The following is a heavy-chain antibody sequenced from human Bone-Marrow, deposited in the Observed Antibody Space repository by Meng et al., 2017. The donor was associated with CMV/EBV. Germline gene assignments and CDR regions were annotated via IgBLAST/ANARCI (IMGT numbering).Heavy chain of an antibody. J-gene: IGHJ5*02. D-gene: IGHD1-26*01. CDR2: ISYDGSNK. CDR1: GITFSSYW. V-gene: IGHV3-30*03. Sequence: GESLKISCAASGITFSSYWMHWVRQAPGKGLEWVAVISYDGSNKYYADSVKGRFTISRDNSKNTLYLQMNSLRAEDTAVYYCAREIVGATRWFDPWGQGTLVTVSS. CDR3: AREIVGATRWFDP.